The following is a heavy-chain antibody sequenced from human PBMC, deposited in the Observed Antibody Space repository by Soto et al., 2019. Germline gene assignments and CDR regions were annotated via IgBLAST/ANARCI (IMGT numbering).Heavy chain of an antibody. V-gene: IGHV3-30-3*01. CDR1: GFTFSSYA. D-gene: IGHD3-16*01. CDR2: ISYDGSNK. J-gene: IGHJ6*02. Sequence: QVQLVESGGGVVQPGRSLRLSCAASGFTFSSYAMHWVRQAPGKGLEWVAVISYDGSNKYYADSVKGRFTISRDNSKNTLYLQMSSLRAEDTAVYYCARDRNAWAYYYCGMDVWGQGTTVTVSS. CDR3: ARDRNAWAYYYCGMDV.